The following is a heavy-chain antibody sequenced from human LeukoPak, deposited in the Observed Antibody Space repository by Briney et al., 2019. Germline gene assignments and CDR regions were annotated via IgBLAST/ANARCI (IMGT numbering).Heavy chain of an antibody. V-gene: IGHV3-30*02. CDR3: TVEWGVASTYSVFDI. D-gene: IGHD3-10*01. Sequence: AGGSLRLSCAASGFSLISSAIHWVRQAPGKGLEWVALMHYDGTEEFYADSVRGRFAISRDISKDTLYLQMNSLRPEDTALYYCTVEWGVASTYSVFDIWGQGTVVTVSS. CDR1: GFSLISSA. J-gene: IGHJ3*02. CDR2: MHYDGTEE.